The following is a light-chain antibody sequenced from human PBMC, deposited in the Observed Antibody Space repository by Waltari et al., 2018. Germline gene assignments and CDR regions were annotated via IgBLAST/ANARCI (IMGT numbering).Light chain of an antibody. Sequence: DIVLTQTPLSLSVTPGQPATIPCKSSQSLRHSDGKTYLYWYLHKAGQSPHLLIYELSSRFPGVPDRFSGSGFGTDFTLEISRVEADDVGVYYCMQGLNLPLTFGPGTKVDIK. J-gene: IGKJ3*01. V-gene: IGKV2-29*03. CDR3: MQGLNLPLT. CDR2: ELS. CDR1: QSLRHSDGKTY.